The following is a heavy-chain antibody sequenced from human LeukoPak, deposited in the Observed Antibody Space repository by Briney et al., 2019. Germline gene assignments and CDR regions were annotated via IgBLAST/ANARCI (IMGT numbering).Heavy chain of an antibody. CDR1: GFTFSTYS. Sequence: GGSLRLSCAASGFTFSTYSMNWVRQAPGKGLEWVSYVSSRSSTIYYADSVKGRFTISRDNAKNSLYLQMNSLRAEDTAVYYCARDFRYGSNFDYWGQGTLVTVSS. D-gene: IGHD4-23*01. CDR3: ARDFRYGSNFDY. CDR2: VSSRSSTI. V-gene: IGHV3-48*01. J-gene: IGHJ4*02.